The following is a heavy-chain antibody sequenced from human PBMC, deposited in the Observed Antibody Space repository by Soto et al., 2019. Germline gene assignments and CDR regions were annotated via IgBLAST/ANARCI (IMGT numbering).Heavy chain of an antibody. J-gene: IGHJ4*02. Sequence: PSETLSLTCTVSGGSISSSSYYWGWIRQPPGKGLEWIGRIYYSGSTYYNPSLKSRVTISVDTSKNQFSLKLSSVTAADTAVYYCASTTQYYYDSSGLFLWGQGTLVTVSS. CDR2: IYYSGST. D-gene: IGHD3-22*01. CDR3: ASTTQYYYDSSGLFL. V-gene: IGHV4-39*01. CDR1: GGSISSSSYY.